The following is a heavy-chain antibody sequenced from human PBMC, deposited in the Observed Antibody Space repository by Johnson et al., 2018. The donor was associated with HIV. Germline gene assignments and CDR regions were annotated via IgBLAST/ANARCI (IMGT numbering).Heavy chain of an antibody. J-gene: IGHJ3*02. CDR3: ATYSSSWYKGGYAFDI. CDR1: GFTFSDYY. V-gene: IGHV3-11*04. D-gene: IGHD6-13*01. Sequence: QVLLVESGGGLVKPGWSLRLSCAVSGFTFSDYYMSWIRQAPGKGLEWVSYISSSGSTIYYADSVKGRFTISRDNAKNSLYVQMNSLRAEDTDVYYCATYSSSWYKGGYAFDIWGQGTMVTVSS. CDR2: ISSSGSTI.